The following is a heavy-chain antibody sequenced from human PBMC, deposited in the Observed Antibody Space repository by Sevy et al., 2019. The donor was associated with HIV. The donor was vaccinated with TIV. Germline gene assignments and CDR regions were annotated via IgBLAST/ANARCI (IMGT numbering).Heavy chain of an antibody. CDR1: EFSFNNAW. CDR3: ATETYCSSTTCPGSFDY. D-gene: IGHD2-2*01. J-gene: IGHJ4*02. CDR2: IKTKTDGGTT. V-gene: IGHV3-15*01. Sequence: GGSLRLSCAVSEFSFNNAWISWVSQAPGKGLESVGRIKTKTDGGTTDYAAPVKGRFTISRDDSKNTLYLQMNSLKIEDTAVYYCATETYCSSTTCPGSFDYWGQGTLVTVSS.